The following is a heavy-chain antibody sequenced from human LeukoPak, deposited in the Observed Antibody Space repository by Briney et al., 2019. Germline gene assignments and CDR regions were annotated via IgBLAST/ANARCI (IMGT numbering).Heavy chain of an antibody. Sequence: GGSLRLSCVASGFPFDDYGMFWVRQSPGKGLEWVSSISWNSGIIDYADSVKGRFTISRDNAKNSLYLQMNSLRVEDTAFYYCAKDRFFYDSGSKANWGQGTLVTVSS. CDR3: AKDRFFYDSGSKAN. J-gene: IGHJ4*02. CDR2: ISWNSGII. V-gene: IGHV3-9*01. CDR1: GFPFDDYG. D-gene: IGHD3-22*01.